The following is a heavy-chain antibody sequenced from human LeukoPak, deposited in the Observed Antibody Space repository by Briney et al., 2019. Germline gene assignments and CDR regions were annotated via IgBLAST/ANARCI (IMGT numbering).Heavy chain of an antibody. J-gene: IGHJ5*02. CDR2: IYYSGGT. D-gene: IGHD2-2*01. CDR1: GGSISSYY. Sequence: SETLSLTCTVSGGSISSYYWSWIRQPPGKGLEWIGYIYYSGGTNYNPSLKSQVTISVDSSKNQFSLKLSSVTAADTAVYYCARVRGGYCSSTSCHNWFDPWGQGTLVTVSS. V-gene: IGHV4-59*01. CDR3: ARVRGGYCSSTSCHNWFDP.